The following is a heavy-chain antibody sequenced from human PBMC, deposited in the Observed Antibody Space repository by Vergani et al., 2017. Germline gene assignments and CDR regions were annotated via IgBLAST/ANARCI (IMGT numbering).Heavy chain of an antibody. CDR1: GFTFSNFG. D-gene: IGHD2-15*01. CDR2: ISYDGSSK. CDR3: AKDIRSGFCSGGSCSEFDY. V-gene: IGHV3-30*18. Sequence: QVQLVESGGGVVHPGRSLRLPCAASGFTFSNFGMHWVRQAPGKGLEWVAVISYDGSSKYYADSVKGRFTISRDNSKNTLFLQMNRLRTEDTAVYYCAKDIRSGFCSGGSCSEFDYWGQGTLVTVSS. J-gene: IGHJ4*02.